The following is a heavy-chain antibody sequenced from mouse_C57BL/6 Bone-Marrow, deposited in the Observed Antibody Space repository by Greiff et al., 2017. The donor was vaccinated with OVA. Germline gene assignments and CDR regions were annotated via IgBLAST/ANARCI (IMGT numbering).Heavy chain of an antibody. CDR1: GYTFTSYW. D-gene: IGHD2-3*01. CDR2: IYPGSGST. V-gene: IGHV1-55*01. CDR3: ARGVGWLNVLFAY. Sequence: VQLQQPGAELVKPGASVKMSCKASGYTFTSYWITWVKQRPGQGLEWIGDIYPGSGSTTYNEKFKSKATLTLDTSSSTAYMQLSSLTSDDSAVYYGARGVGWLNVLFAYWGQGTLVAVSA. J-gene: IGHJ3*01.